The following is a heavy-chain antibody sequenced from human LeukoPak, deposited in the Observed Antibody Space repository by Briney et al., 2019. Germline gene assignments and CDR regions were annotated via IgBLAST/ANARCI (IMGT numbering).Heavy chain of an antibody. Sequence: PGGSLRLSCAASGFTFDDYGMSWVRQAPGKGLEWVSGINWNGGSTGYADSVKGRFTISRDNSKNTLHLQMNSLRTEDTAVYYCAKSDWIGYSAFDYWGQGTLVTVSS. D-gene: IGHD3-3*01. V-gene: IGHV3-20*04. J-gene: IGHJ4*02. CDR2: INWNGGST. CDR1: GFTFDDYG. CDR3: AKSDWIGYSAFDY.